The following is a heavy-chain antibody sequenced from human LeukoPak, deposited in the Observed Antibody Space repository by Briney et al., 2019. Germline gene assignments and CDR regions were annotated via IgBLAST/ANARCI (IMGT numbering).Heavy chain of an antibody. Sequence: SETLSLTCAVYGGSFSGYYWSWIRQPPGKGLEWMGEINHSGSTNYNPSLKSRVTISVETSKNQFSLKLGSVTAADTAVYYCARPNYYYDSSGYRRYYFDYWGQGTLVTVSS. V-gene: IGHV4-34*01. CDR2: INHSGST. CDR1: GGSFSGYY. J-gene: IGHJ4*02. D-gene: IGHD3-22*01. CDR3: ARPNYYYDSSGYRRYYFDY.